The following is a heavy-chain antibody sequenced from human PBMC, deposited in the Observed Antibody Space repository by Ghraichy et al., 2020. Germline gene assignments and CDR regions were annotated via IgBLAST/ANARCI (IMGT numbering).Heavy chain of an antibody. Sequence: LSRTCAASGFTFSGYAMSWVRQAPGKGLEWVSTITWNSASTRYADSVKGRSTISRDNYKNAVYLQVTSLREDDTAVYFCAKTGDSGWFYDYWGRGTLVTVSS. D-gene: IGHD6-19*01. V-gene: IGHV3-23*01. CDR2: ITWNSAST. CDR1: GFTFSGYA. CDR3: AKTGDSGWFYDY. J-gene: IGHJ4*02.